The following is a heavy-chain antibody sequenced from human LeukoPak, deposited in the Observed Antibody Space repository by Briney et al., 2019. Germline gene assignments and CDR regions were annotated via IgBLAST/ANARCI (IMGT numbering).Heavy chain of an antibody. Sequence: SETLSLTCAVYGGSFSGYYWSWIRQPPGKGLEWIGEINHSGSTNYNPSLKSRVPISVDTSKNQFSLKLSSVTAADTAVYYCAREADDSGDYVNAFDTWGQGKMVTVSP. J-gene: IGHJ3*02. CDR2: INHSGST. V-gene: IGHV4-34*01. D-gene: IGHD4-17*01. CDR3: AREADDSGDYVNAFDT. CDR1: GGSFSGYY.